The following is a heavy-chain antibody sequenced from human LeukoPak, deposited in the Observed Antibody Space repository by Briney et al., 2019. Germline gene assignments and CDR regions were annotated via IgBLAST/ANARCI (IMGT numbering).Heavy chain of an antibody. CDR2: ISGSGGST. J-gene: IGHJ4*02. Sequence: GGSLRLSCAASGFTFSSYGMSWVRQAPGKGLEWVSAISGSGGSTYYADSVKGRFTISRDNSKNTLYLQMNNLRAEDTAVYYCAKGRDYYGSGSLVDYWGQGTLVTVSS. V-gene: IGHV3-23*01. CDR1: GFTFSSYG. CDR3: AKGRDYYGSGSLVDY. D-gene: IGHD3-10*01.